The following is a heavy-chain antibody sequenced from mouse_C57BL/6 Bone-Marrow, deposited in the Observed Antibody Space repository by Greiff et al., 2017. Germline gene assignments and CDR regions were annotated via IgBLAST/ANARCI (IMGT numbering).Heavy chain of an antibody. Sequence: EVHLVESGGGLVKPGGSLKLSCAASGFTFSDYGMHWVRQAPEKGLEWVAYISSGSSTIYYADTVKGRFTISRDNAKNTLFLQMTSLRSEDTAMYYCAIRPGYAMDYWGQGTSVTVSS. J-gene: IGHJ4*01. D-gene: IGHD2-12*01. CDR2: ISSGSSTI. CDR1: GFTFSDYG. CDR3: AIRPGYAMDY. V-gene: IGHV5-17*01.